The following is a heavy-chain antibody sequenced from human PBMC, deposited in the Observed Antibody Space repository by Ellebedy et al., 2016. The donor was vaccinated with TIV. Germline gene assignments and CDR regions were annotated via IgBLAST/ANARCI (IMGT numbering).Heavy chain of an antibody. D-gene: IGHD3-9*01. CDR3: GKGRGGRYYGMDV. CDR1: GFTFSTYS. J-gene: IGHJ6*02. CDR2: IRGSGNLA. V-gene: IGHV3-23*01. Sequence: PGGSLRLSCAASGFTFSTYSMNWVRQAPGKGLEWVSRIRGSGNLAYYAESVKGRFTISRDNSKNMLFLQMNTLSVEDTAVYYCGKGRGGRYYGMDVWGQGTTVTVSS.